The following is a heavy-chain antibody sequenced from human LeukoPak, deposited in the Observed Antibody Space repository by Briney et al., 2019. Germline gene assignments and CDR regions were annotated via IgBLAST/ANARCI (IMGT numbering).Heavy chain of an antibody. CDR1: GYTFTSYG. CDR2: ISAYNGNT. Sequence: ASVKVSCKASGYTFTSYGISWVRQAPGQGLEWMGWISAYNGNTKYAQKLQGRVTMTTDTSTSTAYMEVRSLRSDDTAVYYCARAVAAAARFDPWGQGTLVTVSS. CDR3: ARAVAAAARFDP. J-gene: IGHJ5*02. D-gene: IGHD6-13*01. V-gene: IGHV1-18*01.